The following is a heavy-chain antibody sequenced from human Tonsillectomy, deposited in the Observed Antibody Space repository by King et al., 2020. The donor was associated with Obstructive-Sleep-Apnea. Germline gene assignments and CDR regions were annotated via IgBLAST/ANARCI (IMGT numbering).Heavy chain of an antibody. CDR3: ARHRNGRTGWDY. D-gene: IGHD2-15*01. J-gene: IGHJ4*02. Sequence: VQLQESGPGLVKPSETLSLTCTVSGGSISGYYWSWIRQPPGKGLEWIGYIYYSGSTDSNPSLKSRVTISLDTSKNQFALNLNSVTAADTAVYYWARHRNGRTGWDYWGQGSLVTVSS. CDR1: GGSISGYY. CDR2: IYYSGST. V-gene: IGHV4-59*08.